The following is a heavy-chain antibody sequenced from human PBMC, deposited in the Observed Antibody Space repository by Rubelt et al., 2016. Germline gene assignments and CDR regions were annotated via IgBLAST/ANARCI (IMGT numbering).Heavy chain of an antibody. D-gene: IGHD6-25*01. V-gene: IGHV3-23*04. J-gene: IGHJ4*02. CDR3: AKESHKAAYFGY. CDR1: GFTFSAYS. CDR2: ISGSGGST. Sequence: EVQLVESGGGLVQPGGSLSLSCAASGFTFSAYSMHWVRQAPGKGLEWVSAISGSGGSTYYADSVKGRFTISRDNSKNTLYLQMNSLRAEDTAVYYCAKESHKAAYFGYWGQGTLVTVSS.